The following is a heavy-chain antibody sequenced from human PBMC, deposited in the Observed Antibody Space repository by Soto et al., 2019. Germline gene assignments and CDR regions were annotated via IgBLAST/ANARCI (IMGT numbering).Heavy chain of an antibody. CDR1: GASINSADYY. D-gene: IGHD4-4*01. CDR3: ARASTVKGVLRDFDY. CDR2: ISYSGTT. Sequence: PSETLSLTCTVSGASINSADYYWRWIRQPPGRGLEWIGYISYSGTTFYNPSLKSRLSLSVDASQNHFSLHLSSVTAADTAFYYCARASTVKGVLRDFDYWGRGTLVTVSS. V-gene: IGHV4-30-4*01. J-gene: IGHJ4*02.